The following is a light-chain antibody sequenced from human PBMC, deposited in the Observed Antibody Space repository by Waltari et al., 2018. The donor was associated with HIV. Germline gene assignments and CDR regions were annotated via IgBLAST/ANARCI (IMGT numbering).Light chain of an antibody. CDR3: CSYAGSSTLV. CDR2: GVS. CDR1: SSDVGSYNL. Sequence: QSALTQPASVSGSPGQSITISCTGTSSDVGSYNLVSWYQQHPGKAPKLMIYGVSKRPSGVSNRFSGSKSGNTASLKISGLQAEDEADYYCCSYAGSSTLVFGGGTKLTVL. J-gene: IGLJ2*01. V-gene: IGLV2-23*02.